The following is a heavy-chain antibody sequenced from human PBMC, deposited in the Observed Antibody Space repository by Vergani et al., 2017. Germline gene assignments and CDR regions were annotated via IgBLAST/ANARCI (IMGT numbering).Heavy chain of an antibody. Sequence: EVQMVESGGGLVKPGGSLRLSCVASGFTFSHYSMNWVRQAPGKGLEWVSSISGNNDDVYYADSVKGRFTISRDNAKNSLYLDMSSLRAEDTAVYYCARVTPYDSSGYTPSFDYWGQGTLVTVSS. CDR2: ISGNNDDV. J-gene: IGHJ4*02. CDR1: GFTFSHYS. D-gene: IGHD3-22*01. V-gene: IGHV3-21*01. CDR3: ARVTPYDSSGYTPSFDY.